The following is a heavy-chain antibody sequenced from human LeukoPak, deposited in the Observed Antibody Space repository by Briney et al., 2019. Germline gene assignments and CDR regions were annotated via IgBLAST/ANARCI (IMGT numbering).Heavy chain of an antibody. V-gene: IGHV1-2*02. D-gene: IGHD5-12*01. J-gene: IGHJ6*03. Sequence: ASVKVSCKASGYTFTGYYMHWVRQAPGQGLEWMGWINPNSGGTNYAQKFQGRVTMIRDTSISTAYMELSRLRSDDTAVYYCARAVATRNYYYYYMDVWGKGTTVTVSS. CDR1: GYTFTGYY. CDR2: INPNSGGT. CDR3: ARAVATRNYYYYYMDV.